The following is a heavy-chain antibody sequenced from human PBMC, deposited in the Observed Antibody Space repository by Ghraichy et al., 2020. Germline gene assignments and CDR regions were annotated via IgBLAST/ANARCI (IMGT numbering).Heavy chain of an antibody. CDR1: GFTFSSYG. D-gene: IGHD5-18*01. Sequence: GGSLRLSCAASGFTFSSYGMHWVRQAPGKGLEWVAVIWYDGSNKYYVDSVKGRFTISRDNSKNTLDLQMNSLRAEDTAVYYCARDREAAMVGCGMDVWGQGTTVTVSS. J-gene: IGHJ6*02. CDR3: ARDREAAMVGCGMDV. CDR2: IWYDGSNK. V-gene: IGHV3-33*01.